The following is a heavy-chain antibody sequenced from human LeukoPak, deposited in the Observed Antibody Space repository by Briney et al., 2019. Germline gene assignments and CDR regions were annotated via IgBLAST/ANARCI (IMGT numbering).Heavy chain of an antibody. V-gene: IGHV3-74*01. J-gene: IGHJ4*02. CDR1: GFTFSRHW. CDR3: ARICSSTDCLIPD. D-gene: IGHD2-2*01. Sequence: GGSLRLSCAASGFTFSRHWMHWVRQAPGKGLVWISRINSDASDTNYADFVRGRFTISRDNAKNTVYLQINSLRDEDTAVYYCARICSSTDCLIPDWGQGTLVTVSS. CDR2: INSDASDT.